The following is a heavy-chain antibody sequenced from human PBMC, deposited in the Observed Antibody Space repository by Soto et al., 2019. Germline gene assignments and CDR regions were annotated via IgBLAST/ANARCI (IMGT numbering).Heavy chain of an antibody. CDR1: GGTFSSHS. CDR3: ATGSFTSTGGRIGYHYNAMDV. CDR2: IIPIFGPA. J-gene: IGHJ6*02. D-gene: IGHD1-1*01. Sequence: QVQLVQSGAEVKKPGSSVKVPCKSSGGTFSSHSINWGRQAPGQGLEWMGGIIPIFGPANFAKKFQARVTITADESTTTAYMELSSLTSEDTAVYYCATGSFTSTGGRIGYHYNAMDVWGQGTTVTVSS. V-gene: IGHV1-69*01.